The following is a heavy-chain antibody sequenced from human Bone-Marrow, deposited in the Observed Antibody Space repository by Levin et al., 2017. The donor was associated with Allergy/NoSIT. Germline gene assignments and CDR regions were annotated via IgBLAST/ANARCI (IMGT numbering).Heavy chain of an antibody. V-gene: IGHV1-2*02. Sequence: ASVKVSCQTSGYSFAGHYIHWVRQAPGQGLEWMGWINPKSGGPYYEDKFQGRVTVTTDTSFGAAFLDLTSLTSDDTAMYYCAREGIDCITTSCGFDSWGQGTLVIVSS. CDR1: GYSFAGHY. CDR2: INPKSGGP. CDR3: AREGIDCITTSCGFDS. D-gene: IGHD2-2*01. J-gene: IGHJ5*01.